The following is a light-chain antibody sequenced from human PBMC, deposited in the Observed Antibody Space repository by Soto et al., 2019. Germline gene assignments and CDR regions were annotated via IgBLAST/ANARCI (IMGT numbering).Light chain of an antibody. J-gene: IGLJ3*02. Sequence: QSALTQPRSVSGSPGQSVTIACTGTSSDVGGYNYVSWYQQHPGKAPKLMIYDVSKWPSGVPDRFSGSKSGNTASLTISGLSAEDEADYYCCSYAGNSLWVFGGGTKLTVL. CDR1: SSDVGGYNY. V-gene: IGLV2-11*01. CDR3: CSYAGNSLWV. CDR2: DVS.